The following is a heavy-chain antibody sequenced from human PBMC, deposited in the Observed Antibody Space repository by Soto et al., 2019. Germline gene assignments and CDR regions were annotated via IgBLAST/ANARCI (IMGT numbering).Heavy chain of an antibody. CDR2: ISYDGSNK. J-gene: IGHJ3*02. CDR1: GFTFSSYG. D-gene: IGHD5-12*01. V-gene: IGHV3-30*18. CDR3: AKVHGSGCDWLRVGDASDI. Sequence: QVQLVESGGGVVQPGRSLRLSCAASGFTFSSYGMHWVRKAPGKGLEWVAVISYDGSNKYYADPVKGRFTISRDTSKNRLYLQMNSVRPEDTAVYHCAKVHGSGCDWLRVGDASDIWGQGTRVTVSA.